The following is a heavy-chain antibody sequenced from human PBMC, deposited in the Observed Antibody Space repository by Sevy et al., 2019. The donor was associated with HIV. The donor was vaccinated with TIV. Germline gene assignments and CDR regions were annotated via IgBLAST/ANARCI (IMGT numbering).Heavy chain of an antibody. V-gene: IGHV4-59*01. D-gene: IGHD6-19*01. J-gene: IGHJ4*02. CDR3: ARDNGKYSSGWYGYLDY. Sequence: SETLSLTCTVSGGSISSYYWTWIRQPPGKGLEWIGYIYNSGSTNYNPSLKSRVTMSVDTSKNQFSLKLSSVTAADTAVYYCARDNGKYSSGWYGYLDYWGQGTLVTVSS. CDR2: IYNSGST. CDR1: GGSISSYY.